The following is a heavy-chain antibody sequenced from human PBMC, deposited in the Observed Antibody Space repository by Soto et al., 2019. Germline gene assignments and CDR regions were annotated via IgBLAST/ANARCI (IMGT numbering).Heavy chain of an antibody. CDR1: GFSLSTSGVG. CDR2: IYWDDDK. D-gene: IGHD2-21*02. CDR3: AHSRCGGDCLQSYSSHYYYGMDV. J-gene: IGHJ6*02. V-gene: IGHV2-5*02. Sequence: QITLKESGPTLVRPTQTLTLTCTFSGFSLSTSGVGVGWIRQPPGKALEWLALIYWDDDKRYSPSLKSRLTTTKETSKNQVVLTMTNMDPMDTATYYCAHSRCGGDCLQSYSSHYYYGMDVWGQGTTVTVSS.